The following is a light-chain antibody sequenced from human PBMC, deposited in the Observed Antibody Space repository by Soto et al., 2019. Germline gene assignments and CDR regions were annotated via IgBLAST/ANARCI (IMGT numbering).Light chain of an antibody. J-gene: IGLJ2*01. Sequence: QSVLTQPPSVSGAPGQRVSISCTGSSSNIGAGYDVHWYQQLPGTTPKLLIFGNNNRPSGVPDRFSGSRSGTSASLAITGLQAEDEGDYYCQSYDSSLSGPLFGGGTKLTVL. CDR3: QSYDSSLSGPL. CDR1: SSNIGAGYD. CDR2: GNN. V-gene: IGLV1-40*01.